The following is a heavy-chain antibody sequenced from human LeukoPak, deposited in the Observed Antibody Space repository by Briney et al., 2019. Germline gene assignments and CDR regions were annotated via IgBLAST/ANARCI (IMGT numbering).Heavy chain of an antibody. CDR3: ARDRMAGFDC. J-gene: IGHJ4*02. CDR2: ISVYNGKT. Sequence: GASVNVSCKASGYDFSSYGISWVRQAPGQGLQWMGWISVYNGKTNYGPLQGRVTMTTDTSTGTAYMELSSLRSEDTAVYYCARDRMAGFDCWGQGTLVTVSS. D-gene: IGHD6-19*01. V-gene: IGHV1-18*01. CDR1: GYDFSSYG.